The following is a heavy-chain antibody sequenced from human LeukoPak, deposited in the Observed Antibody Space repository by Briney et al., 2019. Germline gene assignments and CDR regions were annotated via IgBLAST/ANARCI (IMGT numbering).Heavy chain of an antibody. J-gene: IGHJ6*02. CDR1: GGSISSYY. CDR2: IYYSGST. D-gene: IGHD4-23*01. Sequence: SETLSLTCTVSGGSISSYYWSWIRQPPGKGLEWIGYIYYSGSTNYNPSLKGRVTISVDTSKNQFSLKLSSVTAADTAVYYCARDRNSDYYYYGMDVWGQGTTVTVSS. CDR3: ARDRNSDYYYYGMDV. V-gene: IGHV4-59*08.